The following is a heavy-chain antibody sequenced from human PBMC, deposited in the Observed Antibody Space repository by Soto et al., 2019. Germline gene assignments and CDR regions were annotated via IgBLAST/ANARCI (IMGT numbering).Heavy chain of an antibody. CDR3: ASGSHVPHY. CDR2: IAHSGST. V-gene: IGHV4-30-2*01. Sequence: QLQLQESGSGLVKPSQTLSLTCAVSGGSISSGGYSWSWIRQPPGKGLEWIGYIAHSGSTYYNPSRKSRVTISVDRSKNQFSLKLSSLTAADTAMCYCASGSHVPHYWGQGTLVTVSS. J-gene: IGHJ4*02. CDR1: GGSISSGGYS.